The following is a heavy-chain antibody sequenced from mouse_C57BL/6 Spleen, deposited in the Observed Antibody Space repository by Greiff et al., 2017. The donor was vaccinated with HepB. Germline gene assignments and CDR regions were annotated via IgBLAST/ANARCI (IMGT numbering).Heavy chain of an antibody. D-gene: IGHD1-1*01. CDR3: ARSGFGSSYD. J-gene: IGHJ3*01. Sequence: QVQLQQPGAELVKPGASVKLSCKASGYTFTSYWMHGVKQRPGQGLEWIGRIHPNSGSTNYNETFKSKATLTVDKSSSTAYMQRSSLTSEDSAVYYCARSGFGSSYDWGQGTLVTVSA. V-gene: IGHV1-64*01. CDR1: GYTFTSYW. CDR2: IHPNSGST.